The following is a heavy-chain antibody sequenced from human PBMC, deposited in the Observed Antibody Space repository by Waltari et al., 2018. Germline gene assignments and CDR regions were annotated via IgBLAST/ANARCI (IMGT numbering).Heavy chain of an antibody. D-gene: IGHD2-2*01. CDR1: GGTFSTYP. J-gene: IGHJ3*02. V-gene: IGHV1-69*10. CDR3: ARGTAAFDI. CDR2: IIPILDIA. Sequence: QVQLVQSGAEVKKPGSSVKVSCQASGGTFSTYPISWVRQAPGQGLEWMGGIIPILDIANYAQKFQGRVTITANKSTTTAYMELSSLRFEDTAVYYCARGTAAFDIWGQGTMVTVSS.